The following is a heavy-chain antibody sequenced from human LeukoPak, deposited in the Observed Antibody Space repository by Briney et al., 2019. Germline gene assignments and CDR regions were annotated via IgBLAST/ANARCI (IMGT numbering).Heavy chain of an antibody. J-gene: IGHJ6*03. V-gene: IGHV3-53*01. Sequence: GGSLRLSCAASGFTFSDYYMSWIRQAPGKGLEWVALIYSSGNTYYADSVQGRFSISRDNYENTLYFQMNSLRAEDTAVYYCAKGRGEHVEGYYYYYMDVWGQGTTVIVSS. CDR2: IYSSGNT. CDR3: AKGRGEHVEGYYYYYMDV. CDR1: GFTFSDYY. D-gene: IGHD2-21*01.